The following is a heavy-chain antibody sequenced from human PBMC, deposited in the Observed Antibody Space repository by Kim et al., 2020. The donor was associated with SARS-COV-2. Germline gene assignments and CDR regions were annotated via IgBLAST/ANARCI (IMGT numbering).Heavy chain of an antibody. V-gene: IGHV3-74*01. J-gene: IGHJ6*02. Sequence: SVKGQFTISRDDGKNTLYLQMSSLTAEDTAVYYCATLPRVYYGSGKSLDVWGQGTTVTVSS. D-gene: IGHD3-10*01. CDR3: ATLPRVYYGSGKSLDV.